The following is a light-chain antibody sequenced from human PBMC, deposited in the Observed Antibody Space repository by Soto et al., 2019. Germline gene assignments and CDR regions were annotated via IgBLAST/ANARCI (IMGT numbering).Light chain of an antibody. CDR3: HQSYSTPYS. CDR1: QSISSY. V-gene: IGKV1-39*01. CDR2: AAS. J-gene: IGKJ2*03. Sequence: DIQMTQAPSSLSASVGDRVTITRRASQSISSYLNWYQQKPGKAPKLLIYAASRLQSRVSPRFSGSGSGTDCTLAISSLQPVDFATYYCHQSYSTPYSFGQGTKLEIK.